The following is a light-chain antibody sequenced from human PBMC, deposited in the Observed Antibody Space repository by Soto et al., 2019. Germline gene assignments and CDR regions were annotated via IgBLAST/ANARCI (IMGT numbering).Light chain of an antibody. Sequence: DIQMTQCPSTLSASVGDRVIITCRASQSISSWLAWYQQKPGKVPKFLIYKASSLESGVPSRFSGSGSGTEFTLTINSLQPDDFATYYCQQYTSYPWTFGQGTKVEVK. CDR2: KAS. CDR3: QQYTSYPWT. J-gene: IGKJ1*01. CDR1: QSISSW. V-gene: IGKV1-5*03.